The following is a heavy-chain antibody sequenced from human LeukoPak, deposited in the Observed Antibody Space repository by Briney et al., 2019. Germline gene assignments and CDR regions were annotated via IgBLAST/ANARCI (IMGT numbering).Heavy chain of an antibody. V-gene: IGHV3-66*01. D-gene: IGHD2-21*02. J-gene: IGHJ4*02. CDR1: GFSVSNYY. CDR2: MYTGGGR. CDR3: TRGQSYCGADCYSD. Sequence: GGSLRLSCAASGFSVSNYYMSWVRQPPGKGLEWVSVMYTGGGRYYGDSVKGRFTISGDNSKNTVFLQMNSLRVEDAALYYCTRGQSYCGADCYSDWGQGTLVTVSS.